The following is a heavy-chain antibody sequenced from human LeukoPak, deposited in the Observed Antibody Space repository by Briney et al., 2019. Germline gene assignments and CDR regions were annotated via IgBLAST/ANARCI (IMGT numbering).Heavy chain of an antibody. CDR2: ISWNSGSI. Sequence: GGSLRLSCAASGFTFDDYAMHWVRQAPVKGLEWVSGISWNSGSIGYADSVKGRFTISRDNSKNTLYLQMNSLRAEDTAVYYCARGRESGYFDYWGQGTLVTVSS. D-gene: IGHD3-3*01. J-gene: IGHJ4*02. V-gene: IGHV3-9*01. CDR1: GFTFDDYA. CDR3: ARGRESGYFDY.